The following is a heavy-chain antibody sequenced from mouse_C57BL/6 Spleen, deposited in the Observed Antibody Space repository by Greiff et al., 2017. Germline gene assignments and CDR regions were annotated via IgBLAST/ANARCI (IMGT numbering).Heavy chain of an antibody. CDR2: IWSGGST. V-gene: IGHV2-2*01. CDR3: ARKFTTVVATDYAMDY. CDR1: GFSLTSYG. Sequence: VMLVESGPGLVQPSQSLSITCTVSGFSLTSYGVHWVRQSPGKGLEWLGVIWSGGSTDYNAAFISRLSISKDNSKSQVFFKMNSLQADDTAIYYCARKFTTVVATDYAMDYWGQGTSVTVSS. D-gene: IGHD1-1*01. J-gene: IGHJ4*01.